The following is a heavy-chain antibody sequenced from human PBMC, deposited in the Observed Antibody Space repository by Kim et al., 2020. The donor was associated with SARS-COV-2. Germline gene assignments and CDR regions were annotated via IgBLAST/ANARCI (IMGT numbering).Heavy chain of an antibody. CDR1: GFTFSSYA. V-gene: IGHV3-23*01. J-gene: IGHJ2*01. CDR3: AKDGAGGSYWYFDL. D-gene: IGHD1-26*01. Sequence: GGSLRLFCAASGFTFSSYAMSWVRQAPGKGLEWVSAISGSGGSTYYADSVKGRFTISRDNSKNTLYLQMNSLRAEDTAVYYCAKDGAGGSYWYFDLWGRGTLVTVSS. CDR2: ISGSGGST.